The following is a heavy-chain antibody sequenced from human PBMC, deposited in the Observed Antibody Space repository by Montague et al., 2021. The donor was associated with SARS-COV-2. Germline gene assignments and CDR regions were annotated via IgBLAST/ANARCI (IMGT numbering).Heavy chain of an antibody. CDR2: IYYSGST. Sequence: SETLSLTCTVSGGSISSYYWSWIRQSPGKGLEWIGYIYYSGSTNYNPSLKSRVTISVDTSKNQFSLKLSSVTAADTAVYFCASLGSPAYCGGDCYLRDYGMDVWGQGTRVTVSS. CDR1: GGSISSYY. D-gene: IGHD2-21*02. J-gene: IGHJ6*02. CDR3: ASLGSPAYCGGDCYLRDYGMDV. V-gene: IGHV4-59*08.